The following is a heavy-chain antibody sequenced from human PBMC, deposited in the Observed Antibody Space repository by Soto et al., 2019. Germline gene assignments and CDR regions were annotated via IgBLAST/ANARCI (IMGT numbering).Heavy chain of an antibody. J-gene: IGHJ3*02. CDR2: IWYDGSNK. Sequence: GGSLRLSCAASGFTFSSYGMHWVRQAPGKGLEWVAVIWYDGSNKYYADSVKGRFTISRDNSKNTLYLQMNSLRAEDTAVYYCARDSTAARGPGDAFDIWGQGTMVT. CDR3: ARDSTAARGPGDAFDI. CDR1: GFTFSSYG. V-gene: IGHV3-33*01. D-gene: IGHD6-6*01.